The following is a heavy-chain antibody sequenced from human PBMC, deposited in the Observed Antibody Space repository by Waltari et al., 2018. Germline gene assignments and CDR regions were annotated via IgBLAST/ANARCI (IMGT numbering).Heavy chain of an antibody. V-gene: IGHV1-18*01. CDR2: VSGYNGDT. Sequence: VQLVQSETEVKQPGASVMVSCKTSGYTFKSNAFSWVRQAPGQGLEWMGWVSGYNGDTFYAQNFQDRLTMTTETSTTTTYMELRNLRSDDTAIYYCARVSTNNGPGDLDYWGQGTLVTVSA. D-gene: IGHD2-8*01. CDR1: GYTFKSNA. J-gene: IGHJ4*02. CDR3: ARVSTNNGPGDLDY.